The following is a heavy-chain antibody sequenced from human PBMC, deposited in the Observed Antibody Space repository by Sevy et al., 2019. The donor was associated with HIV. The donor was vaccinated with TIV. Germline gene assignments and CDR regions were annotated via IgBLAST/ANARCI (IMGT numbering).Heavy chain of an antibody. Sequence: LSLTCTVSGGSITSLYWNWIRQPPGKGLEWIANIYYNGHINYNPSLKSRVTLSLDTSKNQFSLRLSSVTAADTAMYYCAGENAWGRGYSWGQGTLLTVSS. CDR2: IYYNGHI. D-gene: IGHD1-26*01. CDR3: AGENAWGRGYS. CDR1: GGSITSLY. J-gene: IGHJ4*02. V-gene: IGHV4-59*08.